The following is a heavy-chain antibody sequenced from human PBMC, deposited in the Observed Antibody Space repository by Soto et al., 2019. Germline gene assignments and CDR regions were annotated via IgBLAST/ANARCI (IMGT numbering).Heavy chain of an antibody. Sequence: PGESLKISCKGSGYSFTSYWIGWVRQMPGKGLEWMGIIYPGDSDTRYSPSFQGHVTISADKSITTAYLQWSSLKASDTAMYYCARHGASVWFAELLPSWFDPWGQGTLVTVSS. V-gene: IGHV5-51*01. CDR3: ARHGASVWFAELLPSWFDP. CDR2: IYPGDSDT. CDR1: GYSFTSYW. D-gene: IGHD3-10*01. J-gene: IGHJ5*02.